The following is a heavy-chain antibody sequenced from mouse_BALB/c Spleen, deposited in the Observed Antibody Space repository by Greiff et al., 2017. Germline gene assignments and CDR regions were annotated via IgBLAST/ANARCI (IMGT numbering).Heavy chain of an antibody. Sequence: VQGVESAAELARPGASVKMSCKASGYTFTSYTMHWVKQRPGQGLEWIGYINPSSGYTEYNQKFKDKTTLTADKSSSTAYMQLSSLTSEDSAVYYCARREIYYGYDDGFAYWGQGTLVTVSA. V-gene: IGHV1-4*02. CDR1: GYTFTSYT. CDR3: ARREIYYGYDDGFAY. J-gene: IGHJ3*01. D-gene: IGHD2-2*01. CDR2: INPSSGYT.